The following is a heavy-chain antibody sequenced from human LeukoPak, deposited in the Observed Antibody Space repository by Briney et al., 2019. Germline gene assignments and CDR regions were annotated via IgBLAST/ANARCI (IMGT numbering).Heavy chain of an antibody. J-gene: IGHJ6*03. V-gene: IGHV4-34*01. CDR3: ARDLGYCSGGSCYDYYYYMDV. CDR1: GGSFSGYY. Sequence: PSETLSLTCAVYGGSFSGYYWSWIRQPPGKGLEWIGEINHSGSTNYNPSLKSRVTISVDTSKNQFSLKLSSVTAADTAVYYCARDLGYCSGGSCYDYYYYMDVWGKGTTVTISS. D-gene: IGHD2-15*01. CDR2: INHSGST.